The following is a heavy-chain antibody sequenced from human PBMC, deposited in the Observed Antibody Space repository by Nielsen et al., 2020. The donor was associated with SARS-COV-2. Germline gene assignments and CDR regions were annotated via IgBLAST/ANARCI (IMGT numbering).Heavy chain of an antibody. CDR1: GFTFSSYG. V-gene: IGHV3-33*01. CDR2: IWYDGSNK. D-gene: IGHD2-2*01. Sequence: GESLKISCAASGFTFSSYGMHWVRQAPGKGLEWVAVIWYDGSNKYYADSVKGRFTISRDNSKNTLYLQMNSLRAEDTAVYYCARDGSDCSSTSCHFDYWGQGTLVTVSS. J-gene: IGHJ4*02. CDR3: ARDGSDCSSTSCHFDY.